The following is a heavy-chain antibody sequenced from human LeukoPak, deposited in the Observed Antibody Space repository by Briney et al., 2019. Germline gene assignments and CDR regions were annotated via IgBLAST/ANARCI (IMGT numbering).Heavy chain of an antibody. CDR1: GFTFSSYG. Sequence: PGRSLRLSCAASGFTFSSYGMHWVRQAPGKGLEWVAVISYDGSNKYYADSVKGRFTISRDNSKNTLYLQMNSLRAEDTAVYYCAKDYGYSYGYNWFDPWGQGTLVTVSS. CDR3: AKDYGYSYGYNWFDP. J-gene: IGHJ5*02. D-gene: IGHD5-18*01. CDR2: ISYDGSNK. V-gene: IGHV3-30*18.